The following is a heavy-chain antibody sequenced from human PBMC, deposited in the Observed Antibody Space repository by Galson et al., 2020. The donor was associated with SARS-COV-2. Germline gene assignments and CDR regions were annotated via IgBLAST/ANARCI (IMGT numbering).Heavy chain of an antibody. V-gene: IGHV3-30-3*01. D-gene: IGHD4-17*01. CDR2: VSYDGSLK. Sequence: GESLKISCAGSGFIFSTYAMHLVRQAPGQGLDWVADVSYDGSLKHYADPVQGRFTNSRDNSKDTLYLQMSSLSADDTALYYCARGARSDYGPRCVYYGLDVWGQGTTVAVSS. CDR3: ARGARSDYGPRCVYYGLDV. J-gene: IGHJ6*02. CDR1: GFIFSTYA.